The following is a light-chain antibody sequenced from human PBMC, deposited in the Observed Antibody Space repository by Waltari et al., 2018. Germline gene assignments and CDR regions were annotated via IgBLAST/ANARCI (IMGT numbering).Light chain of an antibody. CDR3: QQANSFPLT. CDR1: QAISSY. V-gene: IGKV1-12*01. CDR2: GAS. J-gene: IGKJ4*01. Sequence: DIPITQSPSTVSASVGDRVSITCRASQAISSYLAWYQQKPGKAPNLLIYGASSLQSGVPSRFSGSGSGTDFTLTISSLQPEDFATYYCQQANSFPLTFGGGTKVEIK.